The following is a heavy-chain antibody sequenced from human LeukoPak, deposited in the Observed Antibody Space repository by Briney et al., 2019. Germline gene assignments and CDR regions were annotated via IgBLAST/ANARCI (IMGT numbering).Heavy chain of an antibody. Sequence: ASVKVACKASGYTFTGYYMHWVRHAPGQGLEWMGWINPNSGGTNYAQKFQGRVTMTRDTSISTAYMELSRLRSDDTAVYYCAIRAYCSGGSCYSGYHYYYGMDVWGQGTTVTVSS. CDR2: INPNSGGT. D-gene: IGHD2-15*01. CDR3: AIRAYCSGGSCYSGYHYYYGMDV. CDR1: GYTFTGYY. V-gene: IGHV1-2*02. J-gene: IGHJ6*02.